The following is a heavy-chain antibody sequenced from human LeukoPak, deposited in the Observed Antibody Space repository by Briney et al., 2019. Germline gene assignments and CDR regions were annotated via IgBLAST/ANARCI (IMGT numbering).Heavy chain of an antibody. CDR2: ISAYNGNT. CDR3: ARDPSLWFGELSPRSNWFDP. Sequence: ASVTVSCKASGYTFTSYGISWVRQAPGQGLEWMGWISAYNGNTNYAQKLQGRVTMTTDTSTSTAYMELRSLRSDDTAVYYCARDPSLWFGELSPRSNWFDPWGQGTLVTVSS. D-gene: IGHD3-10*01. V-gene: IGHV1-18*01. CDR1: GYTFTSYG. J-gene: IGHJ5*02.